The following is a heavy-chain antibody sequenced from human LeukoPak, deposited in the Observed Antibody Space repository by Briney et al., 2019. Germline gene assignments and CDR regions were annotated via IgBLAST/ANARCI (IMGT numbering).Heavy chain of an antibody. CDR1: EFTLSSYW. Sequence: PGGSLRLSCAASEFTLSSYWMHWVRQAPGKGLVWVSRIDSDGSSTGYADSVKGRFIISRDNAKNTLYLQMNSLRAEDTAVYYCARGFTIFGVVNDAFDIWGQGTMVTVSS. CDR3: ARGFTIFGVVNDAFDI. V-gene: IGHV3-74*01. CDR2: IDSDGSST. D-gene: IGHD3-3*01. J-gene: IGHJ3*02.